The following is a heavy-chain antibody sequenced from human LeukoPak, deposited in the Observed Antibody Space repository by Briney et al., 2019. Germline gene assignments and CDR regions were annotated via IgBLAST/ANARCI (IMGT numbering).Heavy chain of an antibody. CDR1: GGSFSGYY. CDR2: INHSGST. D-gene: IGHD1-26*01. J-gene: IGHJ4*02. CDR3: ARPQLVGATRGFDY. V-gene: IGHV4-34*01. Sequence: SETLSLTCAVYGGSFSGYYWSWLRQPPGKGLEWIGEINHSGSTNYNPSLKSRVTISVDTSKNQFSLKLSSVTAADTAVYYCARPQLVGATRGFDYWGQGTLVTVSS.